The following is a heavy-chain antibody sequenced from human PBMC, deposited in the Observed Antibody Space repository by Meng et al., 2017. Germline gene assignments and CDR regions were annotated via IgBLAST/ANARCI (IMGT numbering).Heavy chain of an antibody. J-gene: IGHJ3*01. V-gene: IGHV4-4*07. CDR3: ARDVGYAVPAATDAFDF. CDR1: GGSISSYY. Sequence: SETLSLTCTVSGGSISSYYWSWIRQPAGKGLEWIGRIYTSGSTNYNPSLKSRVTMSVDTSKNQFSLKLSSVTAADTAVYYCARDVGYAVPAATDAFDFWGQGTMVTVSS. CDR2: IYTSGST. D-gene: IGHD2-2*01.